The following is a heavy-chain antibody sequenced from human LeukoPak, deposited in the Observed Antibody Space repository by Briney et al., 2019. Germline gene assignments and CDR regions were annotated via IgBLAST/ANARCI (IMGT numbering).Heavy chain of an antibody. Sequence: SETLSLTCTVSGGSISSYYWSWIRQPPGKGLEWIGYIYYSGSTNYNPSLKSRVTISVDTSKNQFSLKLSSVTAADTAVYYCARDRGYGDSNRHFDYWGQGNLVTVSS. V-gene: IGHV4-59*01. CDR3: ARDRGYGDSNRHFDY. J-gene: IGHJ4*02. CDR2: IYYSGST. CDR1: GGSISSYY. D-gene: IGHD4-17*01.